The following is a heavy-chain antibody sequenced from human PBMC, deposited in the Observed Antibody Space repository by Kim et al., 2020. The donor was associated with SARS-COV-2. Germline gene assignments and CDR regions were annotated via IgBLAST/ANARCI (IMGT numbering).Heavy chain of an antibody. V-gene: IGHV3-15*01. J-gene: IGHJ4*02. Sequence: DYVAPGKGRFTISRDESKNTLYLQMNRLKTEDTAVYYCTTVSGRYEGLDYWGQGTLVSVSS. D-gene: IGHD6-19*01. CDR3: TTVSGRYEGLDY.